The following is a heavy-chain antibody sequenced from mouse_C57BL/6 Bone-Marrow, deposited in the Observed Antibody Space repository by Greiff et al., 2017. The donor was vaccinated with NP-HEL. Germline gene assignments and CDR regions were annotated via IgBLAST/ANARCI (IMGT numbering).Heavy chain of an antibody. Sequence: QVQLQQSGAELVMPGASVKLSCKASGYTFTSYWMHWVKQRPGQGLEWIGEIDPSDSYTTYNQKFKGKSTLTVDKSSSTAYMQLSSLTSEDSAVYYCARHDGYYRTWFAYWGQGTLVTVSA. CDR1: GYTFTSYW. D-gene: IGHD2-3*01. CDR2: IDPSDSYT. J-gene: IGHJ3*01. CDR3: ARHDGYYRTWFAY. V-gene: IGHV1-69*01.